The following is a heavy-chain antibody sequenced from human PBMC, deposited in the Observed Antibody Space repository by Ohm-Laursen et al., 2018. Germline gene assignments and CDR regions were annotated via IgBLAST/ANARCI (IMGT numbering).Heavy chain of an antibody. CDR3: ARDYGDFQPGTRLPSGAYYYGMDV. CDR2: MNPNSGNT. D-gene: IGHD4-17*01. J-gene: IGHJ6*02. V-gene: IGHV1-8*01. CDR1: GYTFTSYD. Sequence: ASVKVSCKASGYTFTSYDINWVRQATGQGLEWMGWMNPNSGNTGYAQKFQGRVTMTRNTSISTAYMELSSLRSEDTAVYYCARDYGDFQPGTRLPSGAYYYGMDVWGQGTTVTVSS.